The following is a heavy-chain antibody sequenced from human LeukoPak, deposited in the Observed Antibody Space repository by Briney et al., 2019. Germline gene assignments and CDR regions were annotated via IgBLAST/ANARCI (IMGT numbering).Heavy chain of an antibody. V-gene: IGHV1-2*02. J-gene: IGHJ4*02. CDR2: INPNSGGT. D-gene: IGHD4-23*01. CDR1: GYTFTGYY. CDR3: ARLTDYGGNSIDY. Sequence: ASVKVSCKASGYTFTGYYMHWVRQAPGQGLEWMGWINPNSGGTNYAQKFQGRVTMTRDTSTSTVYMELSSLRSEDTAVYYCARLTDYGGNSIDYWGQGTLVTVSS.